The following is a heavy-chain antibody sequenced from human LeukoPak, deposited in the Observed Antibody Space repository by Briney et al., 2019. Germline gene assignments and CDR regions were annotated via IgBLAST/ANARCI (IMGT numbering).Heavy chain of an antibody. CDR1: GGSLLTTNW. D-gene: IGHD1-26*01. CDR3: ARESGAFSPFGF. Sequence: SETLSLTCAVSGGSLLTTNWWSWVCQTPGKGLEWIGEVHLSGASNYNPSLKSRVSMSIGKSKNQLSLKLTSVTAADTAMYYCARESGAFSPFGFWGQGTLVTVSS. CDR2: VHLSGAS. V-gene: IGHV4-4*02. J-gene: IGHJ4*02.